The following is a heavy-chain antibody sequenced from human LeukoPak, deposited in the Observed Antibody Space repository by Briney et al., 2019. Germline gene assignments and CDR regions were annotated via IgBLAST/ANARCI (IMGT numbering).Heavy chain of an antibody. J-gene: IGHJ4*02. V-gene: IGHV4-31*03. CDR1: GGSISSGGYY. CDR2: IYYSGST. Sequence: KSSETLSLTCTVSGGSISSGGYYWSWIRQHPGKGLEWIGYIYYSGSTYYNPSLKSRVTISVDTSKNQFSLKLSPVTAADTAVYYCASLAAAGSYFDYWGQGTLVTVSS. D-gene: IGHD6-13*01. CDR3: ASLAAAGSYFDY.